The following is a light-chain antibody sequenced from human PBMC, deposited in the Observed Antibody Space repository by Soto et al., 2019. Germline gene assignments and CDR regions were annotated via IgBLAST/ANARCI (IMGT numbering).Light chain of an antibody. CDR2: RNS. Sequence: QSVLTQPPSASGTPGQRVTISCSGSSSNIGSNYVYWYQQLPGTVPQLLIYRNSERPSGVPDRFSRSKSGTSASLAISGLRCEDEADYYCAAWDDSLSGVVFGGGTKLTVL. V-gene: IGLV1-47*01. CDR3: AAWDDSLSGVV. J-gene: IGLJ2*01. CDR1: SSNIGSNY.